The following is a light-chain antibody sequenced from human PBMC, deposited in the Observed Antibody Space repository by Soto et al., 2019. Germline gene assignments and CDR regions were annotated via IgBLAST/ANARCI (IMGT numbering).Light chain of an antibody. CDR1: SRDIGAYIY. J-gene: IGLJ2*01. CDR3: TSYTTANTLA. Sequence: QSALTQPASVSGSPGQSITISCTGTSRDIGAYIYVSWFQQYPGRAPKCMIYDVNNRPSGVSNRFSGSKSGNTTSLTISGLQAEDEAVYFCTSYTTANTLALGGGTKVTVL. V-gene: IGLV2-14*01. CDR2: DVN.